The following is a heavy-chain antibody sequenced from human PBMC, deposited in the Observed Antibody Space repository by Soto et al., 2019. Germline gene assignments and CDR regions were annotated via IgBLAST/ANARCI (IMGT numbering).Heavy chain of an antibody. V-gene: IGHV4-59*01. D-gene: IGHD1-26*01. Sequence: VQLQESGPGLVKPSETLSLTCTVSGGSISSYYWSWIRQPPGKGLEWIGYIYYSGSTNYNPALKSRVTTSVDTSKNQFSLKLTSVTAADTAVYYCARDRVGVSSNWFDSWGRGTLVTVSS. J-gene: IGHJ5*01. CDR3: ARDRVGVSSNWFDS. CDR1: GGSISSYY. CDR2: IYYSGST.